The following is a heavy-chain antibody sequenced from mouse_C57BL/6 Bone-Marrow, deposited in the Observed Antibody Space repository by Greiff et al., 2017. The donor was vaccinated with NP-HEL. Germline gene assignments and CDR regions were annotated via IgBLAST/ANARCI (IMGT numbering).Heavy chain of an antibody. CDR3: ARQGGDYGGCYFDY. Sequence: VQLQQSGGDLVKPGGSLKLSCAASGFTFSSYGMSWVRQTPDKRLEWVATISSGGSYTYYPDSVKGRFTISRDNAKNTLYLQMSSLKSEDTAMYYCARQGGDYGGCYFDYWGQGTTLTVSS. CDR2: ISSGGSYT. V-gene: IGHV5-6*01. CDR1: GFTFSSYG. J-gene: IGHJ2*01. D-gene: IGHD2-4*01.